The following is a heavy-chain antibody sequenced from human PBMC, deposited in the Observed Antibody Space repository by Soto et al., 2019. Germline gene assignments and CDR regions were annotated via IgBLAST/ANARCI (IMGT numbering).Heavy chain of an antibody. D-gene: IGHD6-13*01. CDR3: TRDASRDSSARGWFDP. J-gene: IGHJ5*02. CDR2: ISSNSAYI. CDR1: GFTFRSFT. Sequence: GGSLRLSCAASGFTFRSFTRNWVRQAPGKGLEWVSTISSNSAYIYYTDALRGRFTISRDNAKNSLHLQMNSLRAEDTAVYYCTRDASRDSSARGWFDPWGPGTLVTVSS. V-gene: IGHV3-21*01.